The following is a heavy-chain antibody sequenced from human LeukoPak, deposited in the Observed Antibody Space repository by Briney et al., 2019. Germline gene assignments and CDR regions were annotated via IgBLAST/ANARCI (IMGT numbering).Heavy chain of an antibody. Sequence: ASVKVSCKASGYTFTSYGISWVRQAPGQGLEWMGWISAYNGNTNYAQKLQGRVTMTRNTSISTAYMELSSLRSEDTAVYYCARPFIAAAVDDAFDIWGQGTMVTVSS. D-gene: IGHD6-13*01. CDR2: ISAYNGNT. V-gene: IGHV1-18*01. CDR1: GYTFTSYG. J-gene: IGHJ3*02. CDR3: ARPFIAAAVDDAFDI.